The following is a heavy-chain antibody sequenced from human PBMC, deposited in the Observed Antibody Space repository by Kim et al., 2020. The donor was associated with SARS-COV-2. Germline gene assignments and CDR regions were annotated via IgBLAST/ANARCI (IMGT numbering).Heavy chain of an antibody. CDR3: APYYDGNSYRGQWD. J-gene: IGHJ4*01. D-gene: IGHD3-16*01. V-gene: IGHV1-18*01. Sequence: ASVKVSCKASGYSFSNYGLVWARQAPGQGLEWMGWISSNSGHTKYAQNVQGIVTLTTDTSTNTGYMELSSLRSDDTAVYYCAPYYDGNSYRGQWDWGQGTPVTVSS. CDR1: GYSFSNYG. CDR2: ISSNSGHT.